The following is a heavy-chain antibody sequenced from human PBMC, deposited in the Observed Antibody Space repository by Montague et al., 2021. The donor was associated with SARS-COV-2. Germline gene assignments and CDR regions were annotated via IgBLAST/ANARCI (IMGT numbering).Heavy chain of an antibody. J-gene: IGHJ4*02. V-gene: IGHV4-39*01. CDR2: KYYSGST. Sequence: SETLSLTCTVSGASISSRSYYWGWIRQPPGKGLEWIGFKYYSGSTYYNPTLNSRVTISVDTSKNQLSLKQSSVTAADTAVYYCATLPSSIQIFGLVQGYYFADWGQGTLVTVSS. CDR3: ATLPSSIQIFGLVQGYYFAD. CDR1: GASISSRSYY. D-gene: IGHD3-3*01.